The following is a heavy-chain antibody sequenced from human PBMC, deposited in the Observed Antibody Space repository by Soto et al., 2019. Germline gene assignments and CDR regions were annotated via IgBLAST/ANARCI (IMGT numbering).Heavy chain of an antibody. V-gene: IGHV1-18*01. CDR1: GYTFTSYG. D-gene: IGHD6-6*01. Sequence: ASVKVSCKASGYTFTSYGISWVRQAPGQGLEWMGWISAYNGNTNYAQKLQGRVTMTTDTSTSTAYMELRSLRSDDTAVYFCAREASPQLEGWFDPWGQGTLVTVSS. CDR2: ISAYNGNT. J-gene: IGHJ5*02. CDR3: AREASPQLEGWFDP.